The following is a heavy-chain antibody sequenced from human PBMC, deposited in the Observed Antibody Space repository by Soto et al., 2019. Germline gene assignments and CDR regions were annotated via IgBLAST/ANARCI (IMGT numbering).Heavy chain of an antibody. CDR3: VKGSSASRPYYFDY. CDR1: GFTFSGYA. CDR2: ITGGGDDT. D-gene: IGHD3-22*01. Sequence: GGSLRLSCEASGFTFSGYAMSWVRQAPGRRLEWISAITGGGDDTYYADYVKGRVTISRDNSKNTLYLQMSSLRAEDTGLYYCVKGSSASRPYYFDYWGQGTLVTVSS. J-gene: IGHJ4*02. V-gene: IGHV3-23*01.